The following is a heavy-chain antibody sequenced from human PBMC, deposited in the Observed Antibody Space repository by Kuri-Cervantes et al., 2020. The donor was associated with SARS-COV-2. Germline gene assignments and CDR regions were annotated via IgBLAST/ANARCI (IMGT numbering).Heavy chain of an antibody. CDR2: INPRGGST. CDR3: ARNDYSNPRYYGMDV. Sequence: ASVKVSCKASGGTFSSYAISWVRQAPGQGLEWMGIINPRGGSTNYAQKFQGRVTMTRDTSTSTVNMELSSLRSEDTAVYCCARNDYSNPRYYGMDVWGQGTTVTVSS. CDR1: GGTFSSYA. J-gene: IGHJ6*02. D-gene: IGHD4-11*01. V-gene: IGHV1-46*01.